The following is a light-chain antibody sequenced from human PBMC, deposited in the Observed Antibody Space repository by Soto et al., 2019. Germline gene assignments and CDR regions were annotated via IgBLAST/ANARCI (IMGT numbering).Light chain of an antibody. Sequence: ILLTQSPSSLSASIGDRVTITFQASQDISNYLNWYQQKPGKVPKLLIYDASNLEGGVPSRFSGSGSGTEFTLTISGLQPEDIATYYCQQNDYLLSFGGGTKVDIK. CDR2: DAS. CDR1: QDISNY. V-gene: IGKV1-33*01. J-gene: IGKJ4*01. CDR3: QQNDYLLS.